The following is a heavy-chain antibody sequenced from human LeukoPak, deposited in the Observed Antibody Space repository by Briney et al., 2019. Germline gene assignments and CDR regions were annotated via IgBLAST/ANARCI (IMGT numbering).Heavy chain of an antibody. CDR3: ARPGWNYEVVELSEVDY. V-gene: IGHV5-51*01. CDR2: IYPGDSDT. Sequence: GESLKISCKGSGYTFTNYWIGWVRQMPGKGLEFMGIIYPGDSDTRYSPSFQGQVTISADKSISTAYLQWSSLKASDTAMYYCARPGWNYEVVELSEVDYWGQGTLVTVSS. D-gene: IGHD1-7*01. CDR1: GYTFTNYW. J-gene: IGHJ4*02.